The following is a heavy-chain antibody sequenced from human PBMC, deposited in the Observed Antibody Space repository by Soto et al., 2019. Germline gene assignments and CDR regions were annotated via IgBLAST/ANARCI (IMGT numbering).Heavy chain of an antibody. CDR1: GGSISSYS. D-gene: IGHD1-26*01. J-gene: IGHJ6*02. CDR3: AREGSYSGYYYGMDV. V-gene: IGHV4-59*12. CDR2: IYHSGST. Sequence: SSETLSLTCSVSGGSISSYSWSWIRQPPGKGLEWIGEIYHSGSTNYNPSLKSRVTISVDKSKNQFSLKLSSVTAADTAVYYCAREGSYSGYYYGMDVWGQGTTVTVSS.